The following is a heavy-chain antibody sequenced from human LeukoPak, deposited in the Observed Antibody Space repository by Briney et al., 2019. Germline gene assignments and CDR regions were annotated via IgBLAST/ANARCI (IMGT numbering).Heavy chain of an antibody. CDR1: GGSFSGYY. D-gene: IGHD3-3*01. J-gene: IGHJ6*02. Sequence: SETLSLTCAVYGGSFSGYYWSWIRQPPGKGLEWIGEINHSGSTNYNPSLKSRVTISVDTSKNQFSLKLSPVTAADTAVYYCATGSGYYYYYGMDVWGQGTTVTVSS. CDR3: ATGSGYYYYYGMDV. V-gene: IGHV4-34*01. CDR2: INHSGST.